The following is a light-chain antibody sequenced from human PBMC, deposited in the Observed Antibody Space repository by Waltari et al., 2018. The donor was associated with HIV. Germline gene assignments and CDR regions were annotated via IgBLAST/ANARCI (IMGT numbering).Light chain of an antibody. CDR1: ISAVGSCKY. CDR2: DVS. Sequence: HSALTQPLSLSGSPGQSVTISCTAPISAVGSCKYISWYQHHPGQAPNLILYDVSERPTGVPDRFSGSKSGTTASLTISGLQAEDEADYYCCSYAGTYTFVVFGGGTKLTVL. J-gene: IGLJ2*01. V-gene: IGLV2-11*01. CDR3: CSYAGTYTFVV.